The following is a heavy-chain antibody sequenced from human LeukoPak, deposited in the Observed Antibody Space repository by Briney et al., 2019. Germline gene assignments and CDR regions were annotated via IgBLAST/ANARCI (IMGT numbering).Heavy chain of an antibody. J-gene: IGHJ6*02. V-gene: IGHV1-8*02. D-gene: IGHD3-10*02. Sequence: ASVTVSCTASGGTFSSYAINWARQATGQGLEWMGWMNPSSGNTGYAQKFQGRVSMTRDTSISTAYMELSSLRSEDTAVYYCARGPVEAVFGVSTEDWGQGTTVTVSS. CDR3: ARGPVEAVFGVSTED. CDR2: MNPSSGNT. CDR1: GGTFSSYA.